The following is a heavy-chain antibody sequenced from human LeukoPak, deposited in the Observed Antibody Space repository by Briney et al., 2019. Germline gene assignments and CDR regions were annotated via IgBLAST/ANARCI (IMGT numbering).Heavy chain of an antibody. CDR2: IYYSGST. CDR3: ARQSSGWYPIEY. J-gene: IGHJ4*02. Sequence: PSETLSLTCTVSGGSISTYYWSWIRQPPGKGLEWIGYIYYSGSTNYSPSLKSRVTISVDTSKNQFSLELSSVTAADTAVYYCARQSSGWYPIEYWGQGTLVTVSS. D-gene: IGHD6-19*01. CDR1: GGSISTYY. V-gene: IGHV4-59*08.